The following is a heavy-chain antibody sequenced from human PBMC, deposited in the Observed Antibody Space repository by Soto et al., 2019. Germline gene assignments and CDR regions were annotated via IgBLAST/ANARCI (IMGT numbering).Heavy chain of an antibody. CDR3: TTEGTGPLRTYYYYGMDV. D-gene: IGHD1-1*01. CDR1: GFTFSNAW. V-gene: IGHV3-15*01. Sequence: GGSLRLSCAASGFTFSNAWMSWVRQAPGKWLEWVGRIKSKTDGGTTDYAAPVKGRFTISRDDSKNTLYLQMNSLKTEDTAVYYCTTEGTGPLRTYYYYGMDVWGQGXTVTVYS. CDR2: IKSKTDGGTT. J-gene: IGHJ6*02.